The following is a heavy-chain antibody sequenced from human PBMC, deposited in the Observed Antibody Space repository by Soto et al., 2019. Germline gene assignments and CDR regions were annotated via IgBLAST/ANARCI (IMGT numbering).Heavy chain of an antibody. CDR1: GFNFGDYA. CDR2: ITSRRYGGTP. D-gene: IGHD1-26*01. Sequence: PGGSLRLSCSGSGFNFGDYALTWFRQAPGKGLEWVSFITSRRYGGTPHYAASVAGRFSISRDDSRGVAFLQMNSLRIEDTAMYYCYRRLREKSGEQPFGLWGPGNLVTVS. J-gene: IGHJ4*02. CDR3: YRRLREKSGEQPFGL. V-gene: IGHV3-49*03.